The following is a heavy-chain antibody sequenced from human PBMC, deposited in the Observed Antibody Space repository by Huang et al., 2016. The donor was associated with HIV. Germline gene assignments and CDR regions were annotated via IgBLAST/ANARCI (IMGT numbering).Heavy chain of an antibody. CDR1: GFAVSNNA. Sequence: VLLVESGGGVVQPGKSLRLSCTASGFAVSNNAMHWVRQAPGKGLEWVSVVSFDGSQTYLADSVNDRFTISRDNSKSTLFLQMSSLRPDDTAVYYCASAPARALSYFDNWGQGTLVTVSS. CDR3: ASAPARALSYFDN. D-gene: IGHD3-10*01. V-gene: IGHV3-30*04. J-gene: IGHJ4*02. CDR2: VSFDGSQT.